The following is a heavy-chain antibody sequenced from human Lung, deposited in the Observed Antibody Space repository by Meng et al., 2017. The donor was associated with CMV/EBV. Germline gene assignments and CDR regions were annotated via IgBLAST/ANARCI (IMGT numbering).Heavy chain of an antibody. J-gene: IGHJ6*02. V-gene: IGHV4-39*01. CDR3: AGLCIVVVPAAICPRDV. Sequence: SETLSLXCTVSGGSISSSSYYWGWIRQPPGKGLEWIGSIYYSGSTYYNPSLKSRVTISVDTSKNQFSLKLSSVTAADTAVYYCAGLCIVVVPAAICPRDVWGQGTXV. D-gene: IGHD2-2*01. CDR2: IYYSGST. CDR1: GGSISSSSYY.